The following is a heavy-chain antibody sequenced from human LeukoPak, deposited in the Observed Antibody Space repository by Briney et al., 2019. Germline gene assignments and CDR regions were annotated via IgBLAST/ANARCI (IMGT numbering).Heavy chain of an antibody. V-gene: IGHV1-18*01. CDR1: GYTLTNYG. D-gene: IGHD5-18*01. CDR2: ISADDDNT. Sequence: ASVKVSCKASGYTLTNYGINWVRQAPGQGLEWMGWISADDDNTKCAQKFQGRVTLTIDTATSTAYMELRSLRSDDTALYYCARGRTARTRYFYYYYMDVWGKGTTVTVSS. CDR3: ARGRTARTRYFYYYYMDV. J-gene: IGHJ6*03.